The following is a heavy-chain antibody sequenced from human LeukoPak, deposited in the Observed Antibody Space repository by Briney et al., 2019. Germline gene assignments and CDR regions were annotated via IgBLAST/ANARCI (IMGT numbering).Heavy chain of an antibody. Sequence: GGSLRLSCAASGFTFSSDWMSWVRLAPGKGLGWGANIKGDGSEKWYADSVKGRFTISRDNAQNSVHLQMNSLRAEDTAVYHCARDEYRSRWLHPWGQGTLVTVTS. CDR2: IKGDGSEK. CDR1: GFTFSSDW. J-gene: IGHJ5*02. CDR3: ARDEYRSRWLHP. V-gene: IGHV3-7*01. D-gene: IGHD5-24*01.